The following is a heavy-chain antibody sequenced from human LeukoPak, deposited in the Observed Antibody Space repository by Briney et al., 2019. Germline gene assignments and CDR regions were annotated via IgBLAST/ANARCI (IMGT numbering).Heavy chain of an antibody. CDR2: IISDGSST. CDR3: VRGRLGPEY. V-gene: IGHV3-74*01. Sequence: GGSLRLSCAASGFTFSRYWMHWVRQAPGKGQVWVSRIISDGSSTSYADSVKGRFTISRDNAKNTLYLQMNSLRVEDTAVYYCVRGRLGPEYWGQGTLVTVSS. D-gene: IGHD6-19*01. J-gene: IGHJ4*02. CDR1: GFTFSRYW.